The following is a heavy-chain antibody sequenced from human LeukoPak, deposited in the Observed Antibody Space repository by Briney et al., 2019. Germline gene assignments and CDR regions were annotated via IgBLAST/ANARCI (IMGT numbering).Heavy chain of an antibody. CDR3: ARAHGEITFGGVLSSDY. D-gene: IGHD3-16*01. J-gene: IGHJ4*02. V-gene: IGHV1-18*01. Sequence: ASVKVSCKASGYTFTSYGISWVRQAPGQGLEWMGWISAYNGNTNYAQKLQGRVTMTTDTSTSTAYMELRSLRSDDTAVYYCARAHGEITFGGVLSSDYWGQGTLVTVSS. CDR2: ISAYNGNT. CDR1: GYTFTSYG.